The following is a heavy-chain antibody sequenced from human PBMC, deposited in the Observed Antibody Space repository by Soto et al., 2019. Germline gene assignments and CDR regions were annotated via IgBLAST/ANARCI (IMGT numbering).Heavy chain of an antibody. V-gene: IGHV1-2*04. Sequence: EASVKVSCKASGYTFTGYYMHWVRQAPGQGLEWMGWINPNSGGTNYAQKFQGWVTMTRDTSISTAYMELSRLRSDDTAVYYCARGGAAAGTDYYYGMDVWGQGTTVTVSS. D-gene: IGHD6-13*01. CDR3: ARGGAAAGTDYYYGMDV. J-gene: IGHJ6*02. CDR1: GYTFTGYY. CDR2: INPNSGGT.